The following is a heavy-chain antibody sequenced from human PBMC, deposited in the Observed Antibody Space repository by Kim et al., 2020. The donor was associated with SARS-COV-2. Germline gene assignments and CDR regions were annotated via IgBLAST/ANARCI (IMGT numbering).Heavy chain of an antibody. D-gene: IGHD3-16*02. CDR3: AKDISMITFGGVIAD. V-gene: IGHV3-9*01. Sequence: DSVKGRFTISRDNDKNSLYLQMNSLRAEDTALYYCAKDISMITFGGVIADWGQGTLVTVSS. J-gene: IGHJ4*02.